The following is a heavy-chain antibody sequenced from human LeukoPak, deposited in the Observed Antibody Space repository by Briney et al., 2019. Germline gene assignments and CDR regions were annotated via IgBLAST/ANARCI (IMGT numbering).Heavy chain of an antibody. CDR1: GYTFTSYD. CDR3: TRESGSYHGNDY. Sequence: ASAKVSCKASGYTFTSYDINWVRQATGQGLEWMGWMNPNSGNTGYAQKLQGRVTITGDTSISTAYMELSSLRSDDTAVYYCTRESGSYHGNDYWGQGTLVTVSS. V-gene: IGHV1-8*01. CDR2: MNPNSGNT. J-gene: IGHJ4*02. D-gene: IGHD1-26*01.